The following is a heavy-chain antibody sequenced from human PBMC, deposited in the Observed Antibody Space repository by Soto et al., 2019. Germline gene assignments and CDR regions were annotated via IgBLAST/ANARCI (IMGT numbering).Heavy chain of an antibody. Sequence: GSLRLSCAASGFSFNNYNMNWVRQVPGKGLEWVSYDGNNKNYADSVKGRFTISRDNSKNTLYLQMNSLRAEDTAVYYCARDIVYCSGGSCYYYYYGMDVWGQGTAVTVSS. D-gene: IGHD2-15*01. V-gene: IGHV3-30*03. CDR3: ARDIVYCSGGSCYYYYYGMDV. CDR2: SYDGNNK. CDR1: GFSFNNYN. J-gene: IGHJ6*02.